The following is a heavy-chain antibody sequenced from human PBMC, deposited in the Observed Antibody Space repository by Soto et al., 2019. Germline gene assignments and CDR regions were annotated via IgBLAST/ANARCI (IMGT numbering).Heavy chain of an antibody. Sequence: SETLSLTCAVYGGSFSGYCWSWIRQPPGKGLEWIGEINHSGSTNYNPSLKSRVTISVDTSKNQFSLKLSSVTAADTAVYYCARSSIAATPIDYWSQGTLVTVSS. CDR1: GGSFSGYC. V-gene: IGHV4-34*01. CDR2: INHSGST. J-gene: IGHJ4*02. D-gene: IGHD6-13*01. CDR3: ARSSIAATPIDY.